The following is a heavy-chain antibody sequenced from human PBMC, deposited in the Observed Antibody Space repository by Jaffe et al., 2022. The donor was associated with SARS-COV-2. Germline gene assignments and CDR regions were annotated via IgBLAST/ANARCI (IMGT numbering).Heavy chain of an antibody. CDR3: AREGCVGGGSCYSSGWFDP. CDR2: IYTSGST. J-gene: IGHJ5*02. CDR1: GGSISSGSYY. Sequence: QVQLQESGPGLVKPSQTLSLTCTVSGGSISSGSYYWSWIRQPAGKGLEWIGRIYTSGSTNYNPSLKSRVTISVDTSKNQFSLKLSSVTAADTAVYYCAREGCVGGGSCYSSGWFDPWGQGTLVTVSS. D-gene: IGHD2-15*01. V-gene: IGHV4-61*02.